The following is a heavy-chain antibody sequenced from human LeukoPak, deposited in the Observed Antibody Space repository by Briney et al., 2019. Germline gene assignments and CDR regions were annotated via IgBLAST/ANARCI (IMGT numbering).Heavy chain of an antibody. D-gene: IGHD3-3*01. CDR2: MNPNSGNT. CDR3: ARGPYDFWSGYYSPYYYYMDV. J-gene: IGHJ6*03. V-gene: IGHV1-8*03. CDR1: GYTFTSYD. Sequence: ASVKVSCKASGYTFTSYDINWVRQATGQGLEWMGWMNPNSGNTGYSQKFQGRVTITRNTSISTAYMELSSLRSEDTAVYYCARGPYDFWSGYYSPYYYYMDVWGKGTTVTVSS.